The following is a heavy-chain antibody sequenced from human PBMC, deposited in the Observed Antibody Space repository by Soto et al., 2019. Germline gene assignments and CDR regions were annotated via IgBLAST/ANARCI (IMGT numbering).Heavy chain of an antibody. J-gene: IGHJ6*02. CDR3: ARDGGLRFFYYYDRDV. Sequence: ASVKVSCKASGYTFTSYGISWVRQAPGQGLEWMGWISAYNGNTNYAQKLQGRVTMTTDTSTSTAYMELRSLRTDDTAVYYCARDGGLRFFYYYDRDVWGQGTTVTVSS. CDR1: GYTFTSYG. CDR2: ISAYNGNT. V-gene: IGHV1-18*04. D-gene: IGHD3-3*01.